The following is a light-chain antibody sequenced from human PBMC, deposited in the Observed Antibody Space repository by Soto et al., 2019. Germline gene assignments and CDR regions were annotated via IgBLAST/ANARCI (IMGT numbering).Light chain of an antibody. CDR3: QRRSNWPPSIT. Sequence: IVLTQSPGTLSLSPGERATLSCRASQSVSSKLAWYQQKPGQAPRLLIYAASTRATGIPARFSGSGSGTDFTLTISSLEPEDFAVYYCQRRSNWPPSITFGQGTRLEIK. CDR2: AAS. J-gene: IGKJ5*01. V-gene: IGKV3-11*01. CDR1: QSVSSK.